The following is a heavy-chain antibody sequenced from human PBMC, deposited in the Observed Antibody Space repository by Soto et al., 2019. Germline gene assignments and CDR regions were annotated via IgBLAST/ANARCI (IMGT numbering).Heavy chain of an antibody. CDR3: ARGVLEGLWNYYLRVNDY. J-gene: IGHJ4*02. V-gene: IGHV4-34*01. Sequence: SETLSLTCAVYGGSFSGYYWSWIRQPPGKGLEWIGEINHSGSTNYNPSLKSRVTISVDTSKNQFSLKLSSVTAADTAVYYCARGVLEGLWNYYLRVNDYWGQRTRLTVS. CDR2: INHSGST. D-gene: IGHD1-7*01. CDR1: GGSFSGYY.